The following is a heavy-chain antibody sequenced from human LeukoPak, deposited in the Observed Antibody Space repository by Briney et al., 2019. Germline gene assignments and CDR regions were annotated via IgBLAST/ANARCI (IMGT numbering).Heavy chain of an antibody. V-gene: IGHV1-8*01. D-gene: IGHD4-17*01. CDR1: GYTFTNYD. J-gene: IGHJ4*02. Sequence: GASVKVSCKASGYTFTNYDINWVRQAPGQGLEWMGWMNPNSGNTGYAQKFQGRVTMTRNTSISTAYMELSSLRSEDTAVYYCARGGVYGDYESYWGQGTLVTVS. CDR3: ARGGVYGDYESY. CDR2: MNPNSGNT.